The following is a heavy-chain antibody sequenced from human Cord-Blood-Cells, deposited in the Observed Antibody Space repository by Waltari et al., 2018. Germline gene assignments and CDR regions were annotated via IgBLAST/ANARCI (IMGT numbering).Heavy chain of an antibody. CDR1: GFPFSSYG. V-gene: IGHV3-33*01. CDR3: ARGQGATTDY. J-gene: IGHJ4*02. D-gene: IGHD1-26*01. Sequence: QVQLVESGGGVVQPGRSLRLSCAASGFPFSSYGIHWVRQAPGKGLEWVAVIWYDGSNKYYADSVKGRFTISRDNSKNTLYLQMNSLRAEDTAVYYCARGQGATTDYWGQGTLVTVSS. CDR2: IWYDGSNK.